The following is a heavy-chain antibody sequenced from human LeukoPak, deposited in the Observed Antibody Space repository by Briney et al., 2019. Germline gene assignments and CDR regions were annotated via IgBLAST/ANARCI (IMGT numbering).Heavy chain of an antibody. D-gene: IGHD3-16*02. CDR3: ARGGNDYVWGSYRYFDY. Sequence: SETLSLTCTVSGYSISSGYYWGWIRQPPGKGLEWIGYIYYSGSTNYNPSLKSRVTISVDTSKNQFSLKLSSVTAADTAVYYCARGGNDYVWGSYRYFDYWGQGTLVTVSS. V-gene: IGHV4-61*01. CDR2: IYYSGST. J-gene: IGHJ4*02. CDR1: GYSISSGYY.